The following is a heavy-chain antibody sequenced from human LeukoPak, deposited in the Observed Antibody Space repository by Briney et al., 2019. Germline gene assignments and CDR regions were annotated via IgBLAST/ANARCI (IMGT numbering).Heavy chain of an antibody. D-gene: IGHD3-10*01. J-gene: IGHJ4*02. Sequence: GGSLRLSCAVSGFIVNTYYMSWARQAPGKGLEWVSIIYSDGSTYYADSVKGRFTISRDNSKNTLYLQMNSLRAEDTAVYYCAKGEAMVRGVIITPLDYWGQGALVTVSS. CDR3: AKGEAMVRGVIITPLDY. CDR1: GFIVNTYY. CDR2: IYSDGST. V-gene: IGHV3-53*01.